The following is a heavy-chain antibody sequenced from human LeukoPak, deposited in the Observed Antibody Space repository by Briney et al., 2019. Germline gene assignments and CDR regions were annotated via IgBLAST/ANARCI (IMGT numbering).Heavy chain of an antibody. CDR2: IWYDGSIK. D-gene: IGHD2-15*01. Sequence: GGSLRLSCAASGLTFSGYGMHWVRQAPGKGLEGVAIIWYDGSIKYYVDSVKGRFTISRDNSKNTLYLQMNSLRAEDTAVYYCARVGCNGGSCKPSAYSAMDVWGQGPRSPSP. V-gene: IGHV3-33*01. J-gene: IGHJ6*02. CDR3: ARVGCNGGSCKPSAYSAMDV. CDR1: GLTFSGYG.